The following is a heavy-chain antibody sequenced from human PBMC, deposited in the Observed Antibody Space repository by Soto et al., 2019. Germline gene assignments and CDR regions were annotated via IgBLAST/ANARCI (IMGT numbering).Heavy chain of an antibody. J-gene: IGHJ4*02. Sequence: PGESQKISYKGSGYSFTSYWVGWVRQMPGKGLEWMGIIYPGDSNTRYSPSFQGQVTISADKSISTAYLQWSSLRASDTAIYYCARVETAYDYWGQGTLVTVSS. V-gene: IGHV5-51*01. CDR3: ARVETAYDY. D-gene: IGHD2-21*02. CDR1: GYSFTSYW. CDR2: IYPGDSNT.